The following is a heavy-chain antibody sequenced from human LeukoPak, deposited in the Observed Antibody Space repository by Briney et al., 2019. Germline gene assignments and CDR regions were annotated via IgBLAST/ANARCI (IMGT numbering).Heavy chain of an antibody. Sequence: SETLSLTCTVSGGSISSSTCYWGWICQPPGKGLEWIGSIYYSGSTYYNPSLESRVTISVDTSKNQFSLKLSSVTATDTAVYYCARVRRSSRYFDYWGQGTLVAVSS. CDR2: IYYSGST. J-gene: IGHJ4*02. V-gene: IGHV4-39*07. CDR3: ARVRRSSRYFDY. D-gene: IGHD6-13*01. CDR1: GGSISSSTCY.